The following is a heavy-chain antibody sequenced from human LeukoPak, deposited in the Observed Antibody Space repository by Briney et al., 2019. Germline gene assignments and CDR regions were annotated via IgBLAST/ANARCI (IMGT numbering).Heavy chain of an antibody. Sequence: ASVKVSCKVSGYTLTELSMHWVRQAPGQRLEWMGWINAGNGNTKYSQKFQGRVTVTRDTSASTAYMELSSLRSEDTAVYYCARGRDGYNQMPDWGQGTLVTVSS. CDR2: INAGNGNT. D-gene: IGHD5-24*01. V-gene: IGHV1-3*01. J-gene: IGHJ4*02. CDR1: GYTLTELS. CDR3: ARGRDGYNQMPD.